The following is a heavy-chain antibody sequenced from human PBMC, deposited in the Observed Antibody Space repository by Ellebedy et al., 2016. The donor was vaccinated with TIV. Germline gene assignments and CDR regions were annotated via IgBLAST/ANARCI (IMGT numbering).Heavy chain of an antibody. CDR3: ARIRGDYYYYGMDV. V-gene: IGHV5-10-1*01. CDR2: IDPSDSYT. CDR1: GYSFTSYW. J-gene: IGHJ6*02. Sequence: GESLKISXKGSGYSFTSYWISWVRQMPGKGLEWMGRIDPSDSYTNYSPSFQGHVTISADKSISTAYLQWSSLKASDTAMYYCARIRGDYYYYGMDVWGQGTTVTVSS.